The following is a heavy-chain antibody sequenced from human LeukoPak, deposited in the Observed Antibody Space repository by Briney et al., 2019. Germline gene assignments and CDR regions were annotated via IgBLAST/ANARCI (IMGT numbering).Heavy chain of an antibody. J-gene: IGHJ3*02. CDR2: IYYSGST. V-gene: IGHV4-39*07. CDR1: GGSISSSSYY. D-gene: IGHD7-27*01. Sequence: SETLSLTCTVSGGSISSSSYYWGWIRQPPGKGLEWIGSIYYSGSTYYNPSLKSRVTISVDTSKNQFSLKLSSVTAADTAVYYCARLTVLGKAFDIWGQGTMVTVSS. CDR3: ARLTVLGKAFDI.